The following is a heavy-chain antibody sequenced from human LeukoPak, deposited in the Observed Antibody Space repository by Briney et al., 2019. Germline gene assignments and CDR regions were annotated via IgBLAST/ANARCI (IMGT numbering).Heavy chain of an antibody. Sequence: GGSLRLSCAASTFTVSSYWISWVRQAPGKGLEWVANIKQDGSEKYYVDSVKGRFTISRDNAKNSLYLQMNSLRAEDTAVYYCAREVEEWFGEPSFDYWGQGTLVTVSS. J-gene: IGHJ4*02. V-gene: IGHV3-7*03. CDR3: AREVEEWFGEPSFDY. CDR1: TFTVSSYW. CDR2: IKQDGSEK. D-gene: IGHD3-10*01.